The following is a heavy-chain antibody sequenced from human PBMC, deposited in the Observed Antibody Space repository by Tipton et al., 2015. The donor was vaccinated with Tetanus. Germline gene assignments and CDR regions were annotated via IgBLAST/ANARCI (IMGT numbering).Heavy chain of an antibody. CDR3: ARGMDYDSSGIDDF. D-gene: IGHD3-22*01. CDR1: AGAFRTYA. J-gene: IGHJ4*02. CDR2: VDPLLSTT. Sequence: QSGAEVKKPGSSVKVSCKASAGAFRTYAVNWIRQAPGQGLEWVGGVDPLLSTTNYAQKFQGRVTMTRDTSISTAYMEVSRLRSDDTAIYYCARGMDYDSSGIDDFWGQGTLVTVSS. V-gene: IGHV1-69*05.